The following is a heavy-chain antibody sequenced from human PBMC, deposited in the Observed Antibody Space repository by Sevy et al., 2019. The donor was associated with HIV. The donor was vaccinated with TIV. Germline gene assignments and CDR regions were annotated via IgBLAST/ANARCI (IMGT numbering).Heavy chain of an antibody. CDR3: VKAPNDYDNSGWAGLEV. D-gene: IGHD3-22*01. Sequence: GGSLRLSCAASGFTFNFYGMHWVRQAPGKGLEWVALISYDGNLKYYADSAKGRFTISRDNSKNTLYLQMNSLRPEDTAVYYCVKAPNDYDNSGWAGLEVWGQGTRSPSP. CDR1: GFTFNFYG. CDR2: ISYDGNLK. J-gene: IGHJ6*02. V-gene: IGHV3-30*18.